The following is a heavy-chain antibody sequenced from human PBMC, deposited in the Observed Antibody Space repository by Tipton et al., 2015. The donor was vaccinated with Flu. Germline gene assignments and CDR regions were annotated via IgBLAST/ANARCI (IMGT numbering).Heavy chain of an antibody. CDR3: ARRDYSNYVSDPKNWFDS. V-gene: IGHV3-53*01. J-gene: IGHJ5*01. D-gene: IGHD4-11*01. CDR2: IYSDGNT. Sequence: VQLVQSGGGLMQPGGSLRLSCAASGFTVSTNYMSWVRQAPGEGLEWVSLIYSDGNTDYADSVKGRFTISRDNSRNTLFLQMNSLRVEDTAVYYCARRDYSNYVSDPKNWFDSWGQGTLVTVSS. CDR1: GFTVSTNY.